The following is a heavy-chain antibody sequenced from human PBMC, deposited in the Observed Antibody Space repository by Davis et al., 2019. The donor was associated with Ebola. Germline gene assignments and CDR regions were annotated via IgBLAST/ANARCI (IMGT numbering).Heavy chain of an antibody. CDR2: ISSSSSYI. D-gene: IGHD2-21*01. J-gene: IGHJ6*02. CDR1: GFTFSIYG. V-gene: IGHV3-21*04. Sequence: GESLKISCAASGFTFSIYGMNWVRQAPGKGLEWVSSISSSSSYIYQADSVKGRFTISRDNAKNSLYLQMNSLRAEDTAIYYCAKHRGDNYYYYSMDVWGQGTTVTVSS. CDR3: AKHRGDNYYYYSMDV.